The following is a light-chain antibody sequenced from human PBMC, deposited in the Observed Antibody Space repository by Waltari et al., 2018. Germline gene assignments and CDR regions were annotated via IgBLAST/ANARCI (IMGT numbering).Light chain of an antibody. CDR2: RNN. Sequence: QSVLTQPPSASGTPGQRVTISCSGRRSNIGNHYVYWYQQLPGTAPKLLIYRNNQRPSGVPDRFSGSKSGTSASLAISGLRSEDEADYYCAVWDDSLSGRVFGGGTKVTVL. J-gene: IGLJ3*02. CDR1: RSNIGNHY. V-gene: IGLV1-47*01. CDR3: AVWDDSLSGRV.